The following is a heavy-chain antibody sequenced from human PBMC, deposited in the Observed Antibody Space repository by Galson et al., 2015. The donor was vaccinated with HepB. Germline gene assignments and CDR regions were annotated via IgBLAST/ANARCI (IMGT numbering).Heavy chain of an antibody. CDR2: IYPGDSDT. J-gene: IGHJ4*02. V-gene: IGHV5-51*01. CDR3: ARQGAVGATHGRGVYYFDY. D-gene: IGHD1-26*01. CDR1: GSSFTSYW. Sequence: QSGAEVTKPGESLKISCKGSGSSFTSYWIGWVRQMPGKGLEWMGIIYPGDSDTRYSPSFQGQVTISADKSISTAYLQWSSLKASDTAMYYCARQGAVGATHGRGVYYFDYWGQGTLVTVSS.